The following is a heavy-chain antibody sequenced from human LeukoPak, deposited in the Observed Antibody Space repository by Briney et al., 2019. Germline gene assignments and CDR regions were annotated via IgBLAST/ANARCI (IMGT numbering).Heavy chain of an antibody. V-gene: IGHV1-69*05. CDR3: ARRLSSGHGWFDP. Sequence: GASVKVSCKAAGYTFTSYGISWVRQAPGQGLEWMGGIIPIFGTANYAQKFQGRVTITTDESTSTAYMELSSLRSEDTAVYYCARRLSSGHGWFDPWGQGTLVTVSS. CDR1: GYTFTSYG. J-gene: IGHJ5*02. D-gene: IGHD6-19*01. CDR2: IIPIFGTA.